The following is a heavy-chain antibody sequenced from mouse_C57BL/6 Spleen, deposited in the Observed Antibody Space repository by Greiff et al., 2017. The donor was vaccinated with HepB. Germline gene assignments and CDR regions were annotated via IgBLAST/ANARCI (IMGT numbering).Heavy chain of an antibody. CDR2: ISSGSSTI. Sequence: EVKLMESGGGLVKPGGSLKLSCAASGFTFSDYGMHWVRQAPEKGLEWVAYISSGSSTIYYADTVKGRFTISRDNAKNTLFLQMTSLRSEDTAMYYCARPDYGNYVGYWGQGTTLTVSS. J-gene: IGHJ2*01. CDR1: GFTFSDYG. CDR3: ARPDYGNYVGY. V-gene: IGHV5-17*01. D-gene: IGHD2-1*01.